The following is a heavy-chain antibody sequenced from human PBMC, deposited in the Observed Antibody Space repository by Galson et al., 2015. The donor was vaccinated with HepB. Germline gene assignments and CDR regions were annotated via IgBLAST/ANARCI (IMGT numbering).Heavy chain of an antibody. CDR2: ISSSSSYI. Sequence: SLRLSCAASGFTFSSYSMNWVRQAPGKGLEWVSSISSSSSYIYYADSVKGRFTISRDNAKNSLYLQMNSLRAEDTAVYYCARHSRHYDILGIPWADYFDYWGQGTLVTVSS. D-gene: IGHD3-9*01. CDR3: ARHSRHYDILGIPWADYFDY. J-gene: IGHJ4*02. CDR1: GFTFSSYS. V-gene: IGHV3-21*01.